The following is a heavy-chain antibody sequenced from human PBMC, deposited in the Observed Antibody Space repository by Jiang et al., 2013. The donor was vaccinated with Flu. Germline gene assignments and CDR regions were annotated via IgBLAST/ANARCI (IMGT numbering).Heavy chain of an antibody. CDR3: ARDDYYDSSGYPYPL. CDR1: GGTFSTYA. V-gene: IGHV1-69*04. J-gene: IGHJ4*02. D-gene: IGHD3-22*01. Sequence: SGAEVKKPGSSVKVSCKASGGTFSTYAISWVRQAPGQGLEWMGRIIPILGIANYAQKFQGRVTITADKSTSTAYMELSSLRSEDTAVYYCARDDYYDSSGYPYPLWGQGTLVTVSS. CDR2: IIPILGIA.